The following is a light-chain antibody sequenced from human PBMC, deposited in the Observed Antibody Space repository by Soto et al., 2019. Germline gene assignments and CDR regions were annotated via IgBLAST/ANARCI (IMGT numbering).Light chain of an antibody. CDR1: SSDVGSYNR. CDR3: SSYTSSSTDV. Sequence: QSALTQPPSVYGSPGQSVTISCTGTSSDVGSYNRASWYQQPPGTAPKLMIYEVSNRPSGVPDRFSGSKSGNTASLTISGLQAEDEADYYCSSYTSSSTDVFGTGTKVT. V-gene: IGLV2-18*02. CDR2: EVS. J-gene: IGLJ1*01.